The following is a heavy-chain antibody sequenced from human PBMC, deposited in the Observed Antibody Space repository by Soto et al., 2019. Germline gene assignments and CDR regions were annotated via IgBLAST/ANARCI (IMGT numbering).Heavy chain of an antibody. Sequence: GGSLRLSCAASGFTVSSNYMSWVRQAPGKGLEWVSVIYSGGSTYYADSVKGRFTISRDNSKNTLYLQMNSLRAEDTAVYYCARDLSDSSGYYSYPGYWGQGPLVTVSS. J-gene: IGHJ4*02. D-gene: IGHD3-22*01. CDR3: ARDLSDSSGYYSYPGY. V-gene: IGHV3-53*01. CDR1: GFTVSSNY. CDR2: IYSGGST.